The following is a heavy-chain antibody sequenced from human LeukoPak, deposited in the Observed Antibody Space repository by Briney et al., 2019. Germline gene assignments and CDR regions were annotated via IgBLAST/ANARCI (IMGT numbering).Heavy chain of an antibody. CDR1: GFTFSSYW. J-gene: IGHJ4*02. D-gene: IGHD3-3*01. CDR2: IKQDGSEK. CDR3: ARDPPSYDFWSGYRLPTQEYYFDY. Sequence: GGSLRLSCAASGFTFSSYWMSWVRQAPGKGLEWVANIKQDGSEKYYVDSVKGRFTISRDNAKNSLYLQMNSLRAEDTAVYYCARDPPSYDFWSGYRLPTQEYYFDYWGQGTLVTVSS. V-gene: IGHV3-7*03.